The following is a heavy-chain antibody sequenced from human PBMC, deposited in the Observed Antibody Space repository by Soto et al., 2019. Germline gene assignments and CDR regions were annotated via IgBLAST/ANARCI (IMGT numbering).Heavy chain of an antibody. Sequence: EASVKVSCKASGYIITDYYMHWVRQAPGQGLEWMGWINPNTGATNYARKFQDRVTMSRDTSLNSVYMELSRLRSDDKAVYYCAGASVRDCSTTTCFTRHNWFDPWGQGTLVTVSS. V-gene: IGHV1-2*02. CDR1: GYIITDYY. D-gene: IGHD2-2*02. CDR2: INPNTGAT. CDR3: AGASVRDCSTTTCFTRHNWFDP. J-gene: IGHJ5*02.